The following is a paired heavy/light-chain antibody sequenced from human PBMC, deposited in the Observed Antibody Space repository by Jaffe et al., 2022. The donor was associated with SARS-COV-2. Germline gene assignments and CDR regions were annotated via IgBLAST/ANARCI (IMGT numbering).Heavy chain of an antibody. CDR3: ARVQHWGMITNKKAFDI. CDR1: GGSISSSNW. Sequence: QVQLQESGPGLVKPSGTLSLTCAVSGGSISSSNWWSWVRQPPGKGLEWIGEIYHSGSTNYNPSLKSRVTISVDKSKNQFSLKLSSVTAADTAVYYCARVQHWGMITNKKAFDIWGQGTMVTVSS. V-gene: IGHV4-4*02. CDR2: IYHSGST. J-gene: IGHJ3*02. D-gene: IGHD3-22*01.
Light chain of an antibody. CDR2: KAS. V-gene: IGKV1-5*03. CDR3: QQYNSYWRT. J-gene: IGKJ2*01. Sequence: DIQMTQSPSTLSASVGDRVTITCRASQSISSWLAWYQQKPGKAPKLLIYKASSLESGVPSRFSGSGSGTEFTLTISSLQPDDFATYYCQQYNSYWRTFGQGTKLEIK. CDR1: QSISSW.